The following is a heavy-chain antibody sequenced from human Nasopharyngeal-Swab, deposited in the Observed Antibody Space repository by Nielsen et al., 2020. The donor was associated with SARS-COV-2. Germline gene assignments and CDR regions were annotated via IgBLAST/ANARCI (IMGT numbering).Heavy chain of an antibody. D-gene: IGHD6-19*01. V-gene: IGHV3-21*01. CDR1: GFTFSSYS. CDR2: ISSSSSYI. CDR3: ARVRSLAGHDAFDI. J-gene: IGHJ3*02. Sequence: ESLEISCAASGFTFSSYSMNWVRQAPGKGLEWVSSISSSSSYIYYADSVKGRFTISRDNAKNSLYLQMNSLRAEDTAVYYCARVRSLAGHDAFDIWGQGTMVTVSS.